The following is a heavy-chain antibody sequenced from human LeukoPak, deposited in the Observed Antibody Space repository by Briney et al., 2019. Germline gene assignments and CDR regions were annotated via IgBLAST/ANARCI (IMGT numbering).Heavy chain of an antibody. CDR2: IRYDGSHK. V-gene: IGHV3-30*02. J-gene: IGHJ4*02. D-gene: IGHD5-18*01. CDR3: ARDSTYQTAMVNY. Sequence: GGSLRLSCAASGCTFTSYGMHWVRQAPGKGLEWVAFIRYDGSHKYYADSVKGRFTISRANSKNTLYLQMNSLRAEDTAVYYCARDSTYQTAMVNYWGQGTLVTVSS. CDR1: GCTFTSYG.